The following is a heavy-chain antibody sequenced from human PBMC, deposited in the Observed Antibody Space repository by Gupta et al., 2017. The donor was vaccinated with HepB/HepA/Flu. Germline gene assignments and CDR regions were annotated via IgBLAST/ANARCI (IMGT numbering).Heavy chain of an antibody. CDR3: ARGSLLGAGEYHYMDV. Sequence: QVQLVESGGGVVQPGRSLRLSCAASGFSFSRYGMHGVRQAPGKGLEWVAVIWYDGSDKYYADSVKGRFTISRDNSNNTLYLQMNSLRAEDTAVYYCARGSLLGAGEYHYMDVWGKGTTVTVSS. V-gene: IGHV3-33*01. D-gene: IGHD3-16*01. CDR1: GFSFSRYG. CDR2: IWYDGSDK. J-gene: IGHJ6*03.